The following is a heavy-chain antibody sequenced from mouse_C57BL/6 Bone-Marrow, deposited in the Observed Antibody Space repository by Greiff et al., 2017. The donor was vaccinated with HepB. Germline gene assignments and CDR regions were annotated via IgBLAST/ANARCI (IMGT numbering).Heavy chain of an antibody. CDR3: AGSNYAGDY. D-gene: IGHD2-5*01. J-gene: IGHJ2*01. CDR2: IYPGSGNT. CDR1: GYTFTDYY. Sequence: LVESGAELVRPGASVKLSCKASGYTFTDYYINWVKQRPGQGLEWIARIYPGSGNTYYNEKFKGKATLTAEKSSSTAYMQLSSLTSEDSAVYFCAGSNYAGDYWGQGTTLTVSS. V-gene: IGHV1-76*01.